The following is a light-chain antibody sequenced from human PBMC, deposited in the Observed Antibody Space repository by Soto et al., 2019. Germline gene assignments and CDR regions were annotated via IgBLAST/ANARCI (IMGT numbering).Light chain of an antibody. Sequence: QSVLTQPASVSGSPGQSITISCTGTSSDVGGYNYVSWYQQHPGKAPKLMIYDVSNRPSGVSNRFSGSKSGNTASLTISGRQAEDEAGYYCSSYTSSSTLGVFGGGTKLTVL. V-gene: IGLV2-14*01. J-gene: IGLJ3*02. CDR2: DVS. CDR3: SSYTSSSTLGV. CDR1: SSDVGGYNY.